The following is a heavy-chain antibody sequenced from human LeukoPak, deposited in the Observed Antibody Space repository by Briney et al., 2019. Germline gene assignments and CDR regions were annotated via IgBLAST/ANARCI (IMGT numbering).Heavy chain of an antibody. V-gene: IGHV3-23*01. CDR1: GFTFSSYA. Sequence: GGSLRLSCAASGFTFSSYAMSWVRQAPGKGLEWVSAISGSGGSTYYADSVKGRFTISRDNSKNTLYLQMNSLRAEDTAVYYCAKASGGNLTPFDYWGQRTLVTVSS. J-gene: IGHJ4*02. D-gene: IGHD4-23*01. CDR2: ISGSGGST. CDR3: AKASGGNLTPFDY.